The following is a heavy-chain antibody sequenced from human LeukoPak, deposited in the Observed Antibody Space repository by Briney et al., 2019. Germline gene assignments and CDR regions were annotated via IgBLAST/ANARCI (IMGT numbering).Heavy chain of an antibody. CDR1: GYTFTSYY. CDR2: INPSGGST. J-gene: IGHJ4*02. Sequence: ASVKVSCKASGYTFTSYYMHWVRQAPGQGLEWMGIINPSGGSTSYAQKFQGRVTMTRDTSTSTVYMELSSLRSEDTAVYYCARDGDVDTAMGRGYYFDYWGQGTLITVSS. V-gene: IGHV1-46*01. CDR3: ARDGDVDTAMGRGYYFDY. D-gene: IGHD5-18*01.